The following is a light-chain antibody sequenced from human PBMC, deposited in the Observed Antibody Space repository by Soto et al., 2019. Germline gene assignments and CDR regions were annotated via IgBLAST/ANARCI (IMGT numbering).Light chain of an antibody. Sequence: IQMTQSPSTLSASEGDRVTITCRASESIGNWLAWYQQKSGKAPNLLIHEASNLEDGVPSRFSGGGSGTVFTLTISSLHPDYFATYYCQQSYSTITLGQGTRLEIK. J-gene: IGKJ5*01. CDR3: QQSYSTIT. CDR1: ESIGNW. CDR2: EAS. V-gene: IGKV1-5*03.